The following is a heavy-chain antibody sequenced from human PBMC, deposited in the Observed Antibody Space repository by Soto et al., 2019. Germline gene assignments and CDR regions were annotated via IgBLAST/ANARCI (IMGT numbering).Heavy chain of an antibody. CDR2: IYHSGST. CDR3: ARDRRDYVWGSYRLFDY. J-gene: IGHJ4*02. Sequence: PSETLSLTCAVSCGSISSSNWWSWVRQPPGKGLEWIGEIYHSGSTNYNPSLKSRVTISVDKSKNQFSLKLSSVTAADTAVYYCARDRRDYVWGSYRLFDYWGQGTLVTVSS. D-gene: IGHD3-16*02. CDR1: CGSISSSNW. V-gene: IGHV4-4*02.